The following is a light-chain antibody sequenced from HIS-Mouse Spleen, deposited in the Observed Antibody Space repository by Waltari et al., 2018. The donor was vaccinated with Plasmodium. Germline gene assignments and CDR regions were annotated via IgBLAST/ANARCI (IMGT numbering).Light chain of an antibody. Sequence: EIVLTQSPGTLSLSPGERATLSCRASQSVSSSYLAGYRKKPGQAPRLLIYGASSRATGIPDRFSGSGSGTDFTLTISRLEPEDFAVYYCQQYGSSPYTFGQGTKLEIK. J-gene: IGKJ2*01. V-gene: IGKV3-20*01. CDR1: QSVSSSY. CDR2: GAS. CDR3: QQYGSSPYT.